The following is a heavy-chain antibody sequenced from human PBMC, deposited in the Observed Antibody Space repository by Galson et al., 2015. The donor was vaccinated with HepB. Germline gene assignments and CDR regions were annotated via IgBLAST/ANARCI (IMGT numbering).Heavy chain of an antibody. J-gene: IGHJ4*02. CDR3: ASEGRDGYTEFDY. D-gene: IGHD5-24*01. V-gene: IGHV3-30-3*01. Sequence: SLRLSCAASGFTFSSYAMHWVRQAPDKGLEWVAVILNDGSQKYYTDSVKGRFTISRDNSKNTLYLQMNSLRAEDTAVYYCASEGRDGYTEFDYWGQGTLVTVSS. CDR1: GFTFSSYA. CDR2: ILNDGSQK.